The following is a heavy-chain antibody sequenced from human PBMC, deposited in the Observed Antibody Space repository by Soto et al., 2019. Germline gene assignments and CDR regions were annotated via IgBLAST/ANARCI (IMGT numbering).Heavy chain of an antibody. D-gene: IGHD3-16*02. V-gene: IGHV4-59*01. J-gene: IGHJ5*02. CDR2: FYYSGST. Sequence: SETLSLTCPVSAGSISSYYWSWIRQPPGKGLEWNGYFYYSGSTNYNPSLKSRVTISVDRSKNQFSLKLSSVTAADTAVYYCARVARDTFEGHWFDPWGQGTLVTVSS. CDR1: AGSISSYY. CDR3: ARVARDTFEGHWFDP.